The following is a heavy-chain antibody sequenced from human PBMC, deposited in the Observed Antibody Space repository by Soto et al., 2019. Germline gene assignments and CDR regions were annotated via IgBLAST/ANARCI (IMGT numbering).Heavy chain of an antibody. Sequence: EASVKGSCKASGYTFTGYYMHWVRQAPGQGLEWMGWINPNSGGTNYAQKFQGRVTMTRDTSISTAYMELSRLRSDDTAVYYCARVMSMDLELLGAFDIRGQGTMVTVS. CDR3: ARVMSMDLELLGAFDI. CDR2: INPNSGGT. CDR1: GYTFTGYY. J-gene: IGHJ3*02. D-gene: IGHD1-7*01. V-gene: IGHV1-2*02.